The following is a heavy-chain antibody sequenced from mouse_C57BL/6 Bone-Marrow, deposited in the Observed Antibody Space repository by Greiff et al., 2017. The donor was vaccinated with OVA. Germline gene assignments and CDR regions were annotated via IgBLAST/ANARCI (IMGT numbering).Heavy chain of an antibody. CDR3: ARGGLGLLHFDY. Sequence: EVKLVESGGGLVQPGGSLKLSCAASGFTFSDYGMAWVRQAPRKGPEWVAFISNLAYSIYYADTVTGRFTISRENAKNTLYLEMSSLGSEDTAMYYCARGGLGLLHFDYWGQGTTLTVSS. CDR2: ISNLAYSI. CDR1: GFTFSDYG. J-gene: IGHJ2*01. V-gene: IGHV5-15*01. D-gene: IGHD1-1*01.